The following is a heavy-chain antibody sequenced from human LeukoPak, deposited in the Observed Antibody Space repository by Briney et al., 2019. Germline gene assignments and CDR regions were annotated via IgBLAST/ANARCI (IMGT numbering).Heavy chain of an antibody. Sequence: ASVKVSCKVSGYTLTELSMHWVRQAPGKGLEWMGGFDPEDGETIYAQKFQGRVTMTEDTSTDTAYMELSSLRSEDTAVYYCAILYDSTRTFDYWGQGTLVTVSS. CDR3: AILYDSTRTFDY. D-gene: IGHD3-22*01. J-gene: IGHJ4*02. V-gene: IGHV1-24*01. CDR1: GYTLTELS. CDR2: FDPEDGET.